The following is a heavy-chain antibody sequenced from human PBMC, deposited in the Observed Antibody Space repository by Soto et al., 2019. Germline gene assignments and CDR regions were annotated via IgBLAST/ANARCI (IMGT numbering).Heavy chain of an antibody. V-gene: IGHV1-18*04. Sequence: ASVKVSCKASGYTFTSYGISWVRQAPGQGLEWMGWISAYNGNTNYAQKLQGRVTMTTDTSTSTAYMELRSLRSDDTAVYYCASSWHIAVAGNPYYYYYGMDVWGQGTTVTVSS. D-gene: IGHD6-19*01. CDR1: GYTFTSYG. CDR2: ISAYNGNT. CDR3: ASSWHIAVAGNPYYYYYGMDV. J-gene: IGHJ6*02.